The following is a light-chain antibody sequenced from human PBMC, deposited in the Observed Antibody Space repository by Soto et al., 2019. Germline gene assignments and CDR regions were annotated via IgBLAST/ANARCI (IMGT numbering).Light chain of an antibody. CDR1: SSDIGAYIY. Sequence: QSALTQPPSASGSPGQSVTISCTGTSSDIGAYIYVSWYQQHPGKAPKLMIPEVSRRPSGVPERFSGSKSGNTASLTVSGLQADDEAHYYCSSYAGSNNFVFGTGTQLTVL. V-gene: IGLV2-8*01. J-gene: IGLJ1*01. CDR3: SSYAGSNNFV. CDR2: EVS.